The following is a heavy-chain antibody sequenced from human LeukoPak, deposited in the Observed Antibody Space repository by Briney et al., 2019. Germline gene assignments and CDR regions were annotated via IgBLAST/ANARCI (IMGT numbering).Heavy chain of an antibody. CDR2: SYYSGST. CDR1: GGSISSSSYY. J-gene: IGHJ3*02. CDR3: ARVVSSWDDAFDI. D-gene: IGHD6-13*01. V-gene: IGHV4-39*07. Sequence: SSETLSLTCTVSGGSISSSSYYWGWVRQPPGKGLEWIGSSYYSGSTYYNSSLKSRVTISVDTSKNQVSLKLSSVTAADTAVYYCARVVSSWDDAFDIWGQGTMVTVSS.